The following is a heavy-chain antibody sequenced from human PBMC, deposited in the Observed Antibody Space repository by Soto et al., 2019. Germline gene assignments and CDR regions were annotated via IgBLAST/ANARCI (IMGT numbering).Heavy chain of an antibody. CDR1: GFSLTSTAVG. Sequence: QITLKESGPTLVKPTQTLTLTCSFSGFSLTSTAVGVNWIRQPPGKALEWLALIYWDDDNHFSPSLKSRLSGTKDTSKNQVVLTMTNMDPVDTATYYCAHGSGWLSDYWGQGILVTVSS. D-gene: IGHD6-19*01. J-gene: IGHJ4*02. V-gene: IGHV2-5*02. CDR3: AHGSGWLSDY. CDR2: IYWDDDN.